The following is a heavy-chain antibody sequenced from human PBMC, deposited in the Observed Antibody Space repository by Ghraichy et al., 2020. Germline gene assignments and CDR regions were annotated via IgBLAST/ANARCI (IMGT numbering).Heavy chain of an antibody. CDR1: GFTFSNTW. V-gene: IGHV3-15*07. CDR2: IKRKTDGGTT. CDR3: TTGVYETYYFDY. J-gene: IGHJ4*02. Sequence: GGSLRLSCAASGFTFSNTWMNWVRQAPGKGLEWVGHIKRKTDGGTTDYAAPVKGRFTISRDDSKNTLYLQMNGLKTEDTAVYYCTTGVYETYYFDYWGQGTLVTVSS. D-gene: IGHD5/OR15-5a*01.